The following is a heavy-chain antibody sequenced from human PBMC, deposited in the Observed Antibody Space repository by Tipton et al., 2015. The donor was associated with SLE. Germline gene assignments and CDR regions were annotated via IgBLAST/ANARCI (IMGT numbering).Heavy chain of an antibody. CDR3: ASSSSGDAFDI. J-gene: IGHJ3*02. CDR1: GYPISSGYY. V-gene: IGHV4-38-2*02. CDR2: IYHSGST. Sequence: TLSLTCTVSGYPISSGYYWGWIRQPPGKGLEWIGSIYHSGSTYYNPSLKSRVTISVDTSKNQFSLKLSSVTAADTAVYYCASSSSGDAFDIWGQGTMVTVSS. D-gene: IGHD6-25*01.